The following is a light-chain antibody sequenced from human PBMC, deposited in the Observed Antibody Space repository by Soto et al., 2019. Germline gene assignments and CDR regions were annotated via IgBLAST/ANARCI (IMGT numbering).Light chain of an antibody. J-gene: IGLJ1*01. V-gene: IGLV2-14*01. CDR1: SSDVGGYNY. CDR2: EVS. CDR3: DSYTSSRAYV. Sequence: QSALTQPASVSGSPGQSITISCNGTSSDVGGYNYVSWYQQQAGKAPKLIIHEVSNRPSGVSNRFSGSKSGNTASLTISGIQAEDEADYYCDSYTSSRAYVFGIGTKLTVL.